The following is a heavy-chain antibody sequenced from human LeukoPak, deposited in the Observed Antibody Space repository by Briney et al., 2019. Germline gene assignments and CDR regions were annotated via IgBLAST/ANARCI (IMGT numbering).Heavy chain of an antibody. Sequence: PGGSLRLSCAASGFTFDDYAMHWVRHAPGKGLEWVSGISWNSGSIGYADSVKGRFTISRDNAKNSLYLQMNSLRAEDMALYYCAKDYGSMVRGPDYYFDYWGQGTLVTVPS. J-gene: IGHJ4*02. CDR2: ISWNSGSI. CDR3: AKDYGSMVRGPDYYFDY. CDR1: GFTFDDYA. D-gene: IGHD3-10*01. V-gene: IGHV3-9*03.